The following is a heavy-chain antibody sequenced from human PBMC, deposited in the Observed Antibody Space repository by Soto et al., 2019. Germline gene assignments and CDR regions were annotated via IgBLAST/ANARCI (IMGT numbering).Heavy chain of an antibody. J-gene: IGHJ4*02. CDR2: IIPIFGTT. D-gene: IGHD1-26*01. CDR1: GGTFSTYA. CDR3: ARGVGAYYFDY. V-gene: IGHV1-69*01. Sequence: QVQLVQSGAEVKKPGSSVKVSCKASGGTFSTYAITWVRQAPGQGLEWLGGIIPIFGTTDYARKFQGRVTITAAESTSTVFIELSSLTSWDTAVYYCARGVGAYYFDYWGQGTLVTVSS.